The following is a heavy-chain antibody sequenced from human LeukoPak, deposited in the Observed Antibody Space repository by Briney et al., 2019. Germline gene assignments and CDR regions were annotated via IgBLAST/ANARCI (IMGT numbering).Heavy chain of an antibody. V-gene: IGHV3-30*18. Sequence: GRSLRLSCAASGFTFSSYGMHWVRQAPGKGLEWVAVISYDGSNKYYADSVKGRFTISRDNSKNTLYLQMNSLRAEDTAVYYCAKDHGESYYGSGSLFDHWGQGTLVTVSS. J-gene: IGHJ4*02. D-gene: IGHD3-10*01. CDR1: GFTFSSYG. CDR3: AKDHGESYYGSGSLFDH. CDR2: ISYDGSNK.